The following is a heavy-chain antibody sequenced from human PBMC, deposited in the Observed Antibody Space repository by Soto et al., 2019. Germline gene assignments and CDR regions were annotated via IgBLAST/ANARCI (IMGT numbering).Heavy chain of an antibody. CDR2: INHSGNT. J-gene: IGHJ4*02. Sequence: SETLSLTCAVYGKSLSGYYWSWIRQPPGKALEWIGEINHSGNTNYNPSLKSRVTISVDTSKNQLFLNLSSVTAADTAMYYCARHHVRGRTIAGAAEFWGQGTLVSVSS. CDR1: GKSLSGYY. V-gene: IGHV4-34*01. CDR3: ARHHVRGRTIAGAAEF. D-gene: IGHD1-26*01.